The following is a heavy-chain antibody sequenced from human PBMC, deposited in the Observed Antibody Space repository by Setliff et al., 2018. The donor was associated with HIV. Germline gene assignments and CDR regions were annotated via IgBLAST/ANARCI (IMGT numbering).Heavy chain of an antibody. CDR1: SYSISSGYY. J-gene: IGHJ4*02. CDR3: ARHAPGSAYGDAYHFDH. V-gene: IGHV4-38-2*01. Sequence: SETLSLTCGVSSYSISSGYYWAWIRQPPGKGLEWIGSIYHSGTTFYNPSLKSRVTISVDTSKNQFSLKLTSVTAADTAVYYCARHAPGSAYGDAYHFDHWGQGTLVTV. D-gene: IGHD4-17*01. CDR2: IYHSGTT.